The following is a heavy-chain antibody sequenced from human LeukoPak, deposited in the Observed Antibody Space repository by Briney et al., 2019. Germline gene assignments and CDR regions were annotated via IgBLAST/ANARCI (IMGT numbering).Heavy chain of an antibody. CDR2: TYYRSKLFV. D-gene: IGHD1-26*01. J-gene: IGHJ2*01. CDR1: GDSVSSNSAT. CDR3: ARISTAVGYFDL. Sequence: SQTLSLTCAISGDSVSSNSATWNWIRQSPSRGLDWLGRTYYRSKLFVDYAVSVKSPITFNPDTSENQFSLQLTSVTPEDTAVYYCARISTAVGYFDLWGPGTLVTVSS. V-gene: IGHV6-1*01.